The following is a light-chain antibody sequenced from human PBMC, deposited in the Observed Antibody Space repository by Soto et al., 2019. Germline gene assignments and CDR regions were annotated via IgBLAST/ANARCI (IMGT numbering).Light chain of an antibody. V-gene: IGKV1-5*03. CDR1: QTISSW. Sequence: IQLTRSPSTLAASIGCRVTIASTPSQTISSWLAWYQQKPGNAPKLLIYKASALRSGVPSRFSGTGSGTEFTLTIGSLQPDAFATYYCQQYNSYSEAFGQGPNVDIK. CDR3: QQYNSYSEA. J-gene: IGKJ1*01. CDR2: KAS.